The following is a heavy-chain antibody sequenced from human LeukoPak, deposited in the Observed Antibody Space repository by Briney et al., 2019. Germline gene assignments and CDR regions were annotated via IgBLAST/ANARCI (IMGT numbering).Heavy chain of an antibody. CDR1: GGSFSGYY. J-gene: IGHJ4*02. Sequence: SETLSLTCAVYGGSFSGYYWSWIRQPPGKGLEWIGEINHSGSTNYNPSLKSRVTISADTSKNQFSLKLSSVTAADTAVYYCARKGRTVTTPPDYWGQGTLVTVSS. D-gene: IGHD4-17*01. CDR2: INHSGST. V-gene: IGHV4-34*01. CDR3: ARKGRTVTTPPDY.